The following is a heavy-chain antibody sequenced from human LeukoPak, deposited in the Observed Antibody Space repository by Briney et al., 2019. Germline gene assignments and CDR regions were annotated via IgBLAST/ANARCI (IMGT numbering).Heavy chain of an antibody. Sequence: PSETLSLTCTVSGGSISSTNYYWGWIRQPPGKGLEWIGSIYSDGTYYNPSLKSRIAMSVDTSKNQFSLSLRSVTATDTAVYYCAREGGPYRPLDYSGQGTLVTVSS. CDR1: GGSISSTNYY. CDR3: AREGGPYRPLDY. CDR2: IYSDGT. J-gene: IGHJ4*02. V-gene: IGHV4-39*02.